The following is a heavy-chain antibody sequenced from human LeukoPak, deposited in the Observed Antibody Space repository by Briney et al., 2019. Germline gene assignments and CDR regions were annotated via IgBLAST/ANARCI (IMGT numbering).Heavy chain of an antibody. Sequence: GASVKVSCKASGYTFTGYYMHWVRQAPGQGLEWMGWINPNSGGTNYAQKFQGRVTMTTGTSTSTASMELRSLRSDDTAVYYCAREGGYSSGWYPNYWGQGTLVTVSS. CDR1: GYTFTGYY. CDR3: AREGGYSSGWYPNY. CDR2: INPNSGGT. D-gene: IGHD6-19*01. V-gene: IGHV1-2*02. J-gene: IGHJ4*02.